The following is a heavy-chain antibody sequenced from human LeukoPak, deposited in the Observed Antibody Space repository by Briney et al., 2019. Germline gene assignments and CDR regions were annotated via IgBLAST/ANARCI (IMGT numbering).Heavy chain of an antibody. V-gene: IGHV4-39*07. CDR3: ARQRSGYSPYDAFDI. CDR2: IYYSGRT. CDR1: GGSISSSSYY. D-gene: IGHD3-3*01. J-gene: IGHJ3*02. Sequence: PSETLSLICTVSGGSISSSSYYWGWIRQPPGKGLEWIGSIYYSGRTYYNPSLKSRVTISLDTSKNQFSLKLSSVTAADTAVYYCARQRSGYSPYDAFDIWGQGTMVTVSS.